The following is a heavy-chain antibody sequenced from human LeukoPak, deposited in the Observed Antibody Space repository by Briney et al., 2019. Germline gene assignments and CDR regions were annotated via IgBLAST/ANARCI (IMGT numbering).Heavy chain of an antibody. V-gene: IGHV4-4*02. J-gene: IGHJ4*02. CDR3: ASLDGSGSY. CDR1: GVSISSSNW. Sequence: PSGTLSLTCAVSGVSISSSNWWSWVRQPPGKGLEWIGEIYHSGSTNYNLSLKSRVTISVDKSKNQFSLKLTSVTAADTAFYYCASLDGSGSYWGQGTLVTVSS. CDR2: IYHSGST. D-gene: IGHD3-10*01.